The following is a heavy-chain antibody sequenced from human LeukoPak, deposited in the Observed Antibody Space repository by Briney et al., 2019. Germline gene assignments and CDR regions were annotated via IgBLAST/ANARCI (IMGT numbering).Heavy chain of an antibody. CDR3: ASCSSTSCYAPNDAFDI. CDR2: ISSSGSTI. D-gene: IGHD2-2*01. J-gene: IGHJ3*02. V-gene: IGHV3-48*03. CDR1: GFTLSSYE. Sequence: GGSLRLSCAASGFTLSSYEMNWVRQAPGQGLEGVSYISSSGSTIYYADSVKGRFTISRDNAKNSLYLQMNSLRAEDTAVYYCASCSSTSCYAPNDAFDIWGQGTMVTVSS.